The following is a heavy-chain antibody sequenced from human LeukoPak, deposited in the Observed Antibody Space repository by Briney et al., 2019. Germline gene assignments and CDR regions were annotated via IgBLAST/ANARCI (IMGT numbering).Heavy chain of an antibody. CDR1: GFTFSSYS. J-gene: IGHJ4*02. V-gene: IGHV3-48*01. D-gene: IGHD2-15*01. CDR3: ASIVVVASRETDFDF. CDR2: NSSSRRTI. Sequence: GGSLTLSRAASGFTFSSYSMNWVSQAPGKGREWVSYNSSSRRTIYNADYVKVRFPITRDKANNSLNLQMNSLRAEDTAVYYCASIVVVASRETDFDFWGQGTLVTVSS.